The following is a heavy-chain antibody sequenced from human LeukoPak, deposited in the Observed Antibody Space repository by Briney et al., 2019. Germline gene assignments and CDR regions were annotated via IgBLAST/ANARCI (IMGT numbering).Heavy chain of an antibody. V-gene: IGHV3-23*01. CDR2: ITNNGDRT. J-gene: IGHJ4*02. Sequence: GGSLRLSCAASGFTFSSYAMSWVRQAPGRGLEWVSVITNNGDRTYYADSVKGRFTISRDNAKNSLYLQMNSLRAEDTAVYYCARGYDFWSGYYFDYWGQGTLVTVSS. CDR3: ARGYDFWSGYYFDY. CDR1: GFTFSSYA. D-gene: IGHD3-3*01.